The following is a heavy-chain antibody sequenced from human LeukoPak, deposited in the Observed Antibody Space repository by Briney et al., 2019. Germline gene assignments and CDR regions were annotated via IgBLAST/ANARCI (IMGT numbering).Heavy chain of an antibody. CDR2: IIPILGIA. V-gene: IGHV1-69*04. CDR1: GGTFSSYA. D-gene: IGHD2-15*01. CDR3: ASSGGNLDAFDI. J-gene: IGHJ3*02. Sequence: ASVKVSCKASGGTFSSYAISWVRQAPGQGLEWMGRIIPILGIANYAQKFQGRVTITADKSTSTAYMELSSLRSEDTAVYYCASSGGNLDAFDIWGQGTMVTVSS.